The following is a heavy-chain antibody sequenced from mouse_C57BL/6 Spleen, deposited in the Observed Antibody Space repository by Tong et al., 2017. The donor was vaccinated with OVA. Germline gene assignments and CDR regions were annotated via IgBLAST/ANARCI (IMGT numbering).Heavy chain of an antibody. J-gene: IGHJ2*01. CDR1: GYTFTSYW. CDR2: IYPGNSDT. D-gene: IGHD1-1*01. V-gene: IGHV1-5*01. Sequence: EVQLQESGTVLARPGASVKMSCKASGYTFTSYWMHWVKQRPGQGLEWIGAIYPGNSDTSYNQKFKGKAKLTAVTSTSSAYMELRSLTNEDSAVYYCTRGGYYGDFFDYWGQGTTLTVSS. CDR3: TRGGYYGDFFDY.